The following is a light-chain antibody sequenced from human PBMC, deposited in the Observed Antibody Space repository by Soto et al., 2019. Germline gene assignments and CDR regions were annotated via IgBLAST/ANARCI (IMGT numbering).Light chain of an antibody. CDR2: NAS. J-gene: IGKJ2*01. CDR1: QSVSSY. CDR3: QQRSNWPPA. V-gene: IGKV3-11*01. Sequence: EIVLTQSPATLSLSPGETATLSCRASQSVSSYLAWYQQKPGQAPRLLLYNASNRATGIPARLSGSGSGTDFPLTISSLEPEEFAVYYFQQRSNWPPAFGQGTKLEIK.